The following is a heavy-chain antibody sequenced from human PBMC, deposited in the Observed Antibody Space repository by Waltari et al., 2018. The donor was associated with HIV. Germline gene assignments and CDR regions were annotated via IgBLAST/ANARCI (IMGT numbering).Heavy chain of an antibody. CDR1: GFSLSNARMG. J-gene: IGHJ5*02. CDR2: IFSNDEK. D-gene: IGHD6-13*01. CDR3: ARIPQQLGDFDP. Sequence: QVTLKESGPVLVKPTETLTLTCTVSGFSLSNARMGVSWIRQPPGKALEWLAHIFSNDEKSYSTSLKSRLTISKDTSKSQVVLTMTNMDPVDTATYYCARIPQQLGDFDPWGQGTLVTVSS. V-gene: IGHV2-26*01.